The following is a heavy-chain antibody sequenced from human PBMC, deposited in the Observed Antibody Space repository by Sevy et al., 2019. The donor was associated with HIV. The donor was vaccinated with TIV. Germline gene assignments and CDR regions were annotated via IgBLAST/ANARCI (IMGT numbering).Heavy chain of an antibody. CDR1: GFTFSSYA. V-gene: IGHV3-23*01. CDR3: AKEVIVATTTNHPPDY. Sequence: GGPLRLSCAASGFTFSSYAMSWVRQAPGKGLEWVSAISGSGGSTYYADSVKGRFTISRDNSKNTLYLQMNSLRAEDTAVYYCAKEVIVATTTNHPPDYWGQGTLVTVSS. D-gene: IGHD5-12*01. CDR2: ISGSGGST. J-gene: IGHJ4*02.